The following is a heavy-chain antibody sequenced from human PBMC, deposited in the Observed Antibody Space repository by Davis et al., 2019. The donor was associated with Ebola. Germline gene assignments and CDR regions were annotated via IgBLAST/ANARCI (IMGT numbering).Heavy chain of an antibody. J-gene: IGHJ6*02. Sequence: ASVKVSCKGSGYSFSDYYMHWVQGAPGKGLEWVGLVDPKAGKTVYAEKFQDRVTITADKSTDTVYMELSSLRYEDTAVYYCATLDILTAYVPYAMDVWGQGTTVSVS. D-gene: IGHD3-9*01. V-gene: IGHV1-69-2*01. CDR2: VDPKAGKT. CDR1: GYSFSDYY. CDR3: ATLDILTAYVPYAMDV.